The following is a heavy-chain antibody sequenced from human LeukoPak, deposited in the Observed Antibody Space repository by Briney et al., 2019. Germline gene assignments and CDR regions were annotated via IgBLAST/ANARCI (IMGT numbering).Heavy chain of an antibody. Sequence: GGSLRLSCAASGFTFSSYAMHWVRQAPGKGLEYVSAISSNGGSTYYANSVKGRFTISRDNSKNTLYLQMGSLRAEDMAMYYCARDSGAYYYYGMDVWGQGTTATVSS. CDR3: ARDSGAYYYYGMDV. CDR2: ISSNGGST. J-gene: IGHJ6*02. CDR1: GFTFSSYA. V-gene: IGHV3-64*01. D-gene: IGHD3-10*01.